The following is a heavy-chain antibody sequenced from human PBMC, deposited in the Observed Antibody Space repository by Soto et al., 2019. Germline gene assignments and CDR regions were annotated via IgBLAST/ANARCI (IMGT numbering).Heavy chain of an antibody. D-gene: IGHD4-4*01. CDR2: ITYDGSNQ. Sequence: PGGSLRLSCAASGFTFSNYGMHWVRQAPGKGLEWVAVITYDGSNQYYADSVKGRFTISRDNFKNTLSLQMNSLRAEDTAVYYCAKVRTVTHDLFDYWGQGALVTVSS. CDR1: GFTFSNYG. V-gene: IGHV3-30*18. CDR3: AKVRTVTHDLFDY. J-gene: IGHJ4*02.